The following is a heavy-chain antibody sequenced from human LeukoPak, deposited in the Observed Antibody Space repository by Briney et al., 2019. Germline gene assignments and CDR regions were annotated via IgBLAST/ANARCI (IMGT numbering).Heavy chain of an antibody. CDR3: ARDVGDL. CDR1: GFTFSTYW. J-gene: IGHJ4*02. V-gene: IGHV3-7*01. Sequence: GGSLRLSCAPSGFTFSTYWMGWVRQAPGKGLEWLANINQGGSEKYYVDSVKGRFTISRDNAKNSLFLQMNSLRAEDTAVYYCARDVGDLWGQGTLVTVSS. CDR2: INQGGSEK. D-gene: IGHD2-21*02.